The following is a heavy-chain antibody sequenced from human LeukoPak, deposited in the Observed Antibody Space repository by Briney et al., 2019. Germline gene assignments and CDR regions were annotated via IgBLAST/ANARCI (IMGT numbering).Heavy chain of an antibody. D-gene: IGHD4-17*01. CDR3: ARASRGTVTTWFVY. V-gene: IGHV3-23*01. J-gene: IGHJ4*02. Sequence: GGSLRLSCAASGFTFSSYAMSWVRQAPGKGLEWVSAISGSGGSTYHADSVKGRFTISRGNSKNTLYLQMNSLRAEDTAVYYCARASRGTVTTWFVYWGQGTLVTVSS. CDR2: ISGSGGST. CDR1: GFTFSSYA.